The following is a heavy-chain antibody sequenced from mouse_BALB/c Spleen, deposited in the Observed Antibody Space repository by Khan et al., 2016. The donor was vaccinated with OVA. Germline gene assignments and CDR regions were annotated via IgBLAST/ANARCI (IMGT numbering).Heavy chain of an antibody. J-gene: IGHJ3*01. CDR1: GYTFTSYV. D-gene: IGHD1-1*01. V-gene: IGHV1S136*01. CDR2: IYPFNDST. CDR3: GPGESYYVAFVY. Sequence: EVQLVESGPEVVKPGASVKMSCKASGYTFTSYVMHWVKQKPGQGLEWIGYIYPFNDSTKYNQKFKGKATLTSDKSSSTAYMQLSSLTSEDSAVYCCGPGESYYVAFVYWGQGTLVTVSA.